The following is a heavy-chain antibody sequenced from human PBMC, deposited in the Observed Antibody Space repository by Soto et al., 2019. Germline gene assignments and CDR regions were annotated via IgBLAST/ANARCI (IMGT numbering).Heavy chain of an antibody. CDR1: GDPISSADYY. CDR2: IFYSGTT. CDR3: ARDLWVEPELYYYGMDV. D-gene: IGHD1-1*01. J-gene: IGHJ6*02. V-gene: IGHV4-30-4*01. Sequence: SETLSLTCTVSGDPISSADYYWSWIRQTPGKGLEWIGHIFYSGTTYYNPSLKSRLTISVDTSKNHFSLRLTSVTAADTAVYYCARDLWVEPELYYYGMDVWGQGTTVTVSS.